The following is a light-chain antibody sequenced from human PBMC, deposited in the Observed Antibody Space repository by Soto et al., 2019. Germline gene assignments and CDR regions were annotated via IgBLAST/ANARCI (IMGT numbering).Light chain of an antibody. CDR2: KAS. CDR3: HQYNSYPYT. V-gene: IGKV1-5*03. CDR1: QNINNW. J-gene: IGKJ2*01. Sequence: DTQMTQSPSTLSASVGDRVTITCRASQNINNWLAWYQQKPGKTPKLLIYKASSLESGVPSRFSGSGSGTEFTLTISNLQPDDFATYYCHQYNSYPYTFGQGTKLEIK.